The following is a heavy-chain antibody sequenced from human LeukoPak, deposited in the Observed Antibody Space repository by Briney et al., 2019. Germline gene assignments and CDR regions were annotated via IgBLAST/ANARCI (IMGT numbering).Heavy chain of an antibody. CDR3: AISDGYCSSTTCYNPFDY. CDR1: GGTFSSYA. V-gene: IGHV1-69*04. J-gene: IGHJ4*02. D-gene: IGHD2-2*02. Sequence: ASVKVSCKASGGTFSSYAISWVRQAPGQGLEWMGRIIPILGIANYAQKFQGRVTITADKSTSTAYMELSSLRSEDTAVYYCAISDGYCSSTTCYNPFDYWGQGTLVTVSS. CDR2: IIPILGIA.